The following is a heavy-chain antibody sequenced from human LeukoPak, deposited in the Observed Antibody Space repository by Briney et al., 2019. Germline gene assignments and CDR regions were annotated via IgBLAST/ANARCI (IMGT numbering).Heavy chain of an antibody. J-gene: IGHJ6*02. D-gene: IGHD5-12*01. CDR3: ARDLSSGYDWYYYYYGMDV. V-gene: IGHV3-30-3*01. CDR1: GFTFSSYA. Sequence: GSLRLSCAASGFTFSSYAMHWVRQAPGKGLGWVAVISYDGSNKYYADSVKGRFTISRDNSKNTLYLQMNSLRAEDTAVYYCARDLSSGYDWYYYYYGMDVWGQGTTVTVSS. CDR2: ISYDGSNK.